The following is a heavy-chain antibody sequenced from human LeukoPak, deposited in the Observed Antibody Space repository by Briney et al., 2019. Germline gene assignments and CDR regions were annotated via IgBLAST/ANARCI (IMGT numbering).Heavy chain of an antibody. CDR2: VYTGGRT. CDR1: GFTIGKSD. D-gene: IGHD3-9*01. J-gene: IGHJ4*02. CDR3: ARGSMPGTGLPFDY. V-gene: IGHV3-53*05. Sequence: GGSLRLSCATSGFTIGKSDMAWVRQAPGKGLEWVSIVYTGGRTFHADSVKGRFTMSRDQSKNTVGLQMDSLRSEDTALYYCARGSMPGTGLPFDYWGQGTQVSVSS.